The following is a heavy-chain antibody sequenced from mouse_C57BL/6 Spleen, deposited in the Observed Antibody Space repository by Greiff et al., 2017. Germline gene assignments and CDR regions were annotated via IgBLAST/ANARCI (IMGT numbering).Heavy chain of an antibody. V-gene: IGHV1-64*01. CDR3: AILYDGYYVGAMDY. J-gene: IGHJ4*01. Sequence: VQLQQPGAELVKPGASVKLSCKASGYTFTSYWMHWVKQRPGQGLEWIGMIHPNSGSTNYNEKFKSKATLTVDKSSSTAYMQLSSLTSEDSAVYYCAILYDGYYVGAMDYWGQGTSVTVSS. D-gene: IGHD2-3*01. CDR2: IHPNSGST. CDR1: GYTFTSYW.